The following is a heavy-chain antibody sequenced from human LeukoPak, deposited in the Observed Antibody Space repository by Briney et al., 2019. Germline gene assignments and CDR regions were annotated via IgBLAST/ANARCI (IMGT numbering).Heavy chain of an antibody. J-gene: IGHJ4*02. CDR3: ARDVSLDF. Sequence: PGGSLRLSCAASGFTFSSYSMNWVRQAPGKGLEWVSSISTDNSYRHYADSVKGRFTISRDNPKNSLYLQMNTLRAEDTAVYYCARDVSLDFWGQGTLVTVSS. V-gene: IGHV3-21*06. CDR2: ISTDNSYR. CDR1: GFTFSSYS.